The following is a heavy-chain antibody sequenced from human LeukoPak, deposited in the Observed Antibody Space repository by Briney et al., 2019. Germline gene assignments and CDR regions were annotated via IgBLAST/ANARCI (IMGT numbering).Heavy chain of an antibody. J-gene: IGHJ4*02. CDR3: VKGPTYDSLPYYCDY. Sequence: PGGSLRLSCSASRFTFSYYAMHWVRQTAGKGLEFVSGISSNGGSTYYADSLKGRFTISRDNSNNTLYLQMSSLRAEDTAVYYFVKGPTYDSLPYYCDYWGQGTLVTVSS. CDR1: RFTFSYYA. CDR2: ISSNGGST. D-gene: IGHD3-22*01. V-gene: IGHV3-64D*09.